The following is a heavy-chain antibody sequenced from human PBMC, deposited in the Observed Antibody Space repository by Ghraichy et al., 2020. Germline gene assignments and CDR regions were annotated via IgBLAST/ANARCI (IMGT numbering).Heavy chain of an antibody. V-gene: IGHV3-74*01. CDR2: INSDGSST. D-gene: IGHD3-10*01. Sequence: GGSLRLSCAASGFTFSSYWMHWVRQAPGKGLVWVSRINSDGSSTSYADSVKGRFTISRDNAKNTLYLQMNSLRAEDTAVYYCARVLWFGELLLPGYYGMDVWGQGTTVTVSS. CDR1: GFTFSSYW. CDR3: ARVLWFGELLLPGYYGMDV. J-gene: IGHJ6*02.